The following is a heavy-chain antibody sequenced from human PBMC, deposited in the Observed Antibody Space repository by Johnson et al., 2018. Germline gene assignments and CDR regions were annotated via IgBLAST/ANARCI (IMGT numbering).Heavy chain of an antibody. V-gene: IGHV3-30-3*01. CDR2: ISFDGHRQ. D-gene: IGHD3-9*01. CDR3: ARDRPYYDLLTGFYLQH. J-gene: IGHJ1*01. Sequence: QVQLVQSGGGVVQPGESLRLSCAASGFTFSSYALHWVRQAPGKGLEWVALISFDGHRQYYADFMKDRFTISRDNSKNTLSLQMNNLRPEDTAVYYCARDRPYYDLLTGFYLQHCGQGTLVVVSS. CDR1: GFTFSSYA.